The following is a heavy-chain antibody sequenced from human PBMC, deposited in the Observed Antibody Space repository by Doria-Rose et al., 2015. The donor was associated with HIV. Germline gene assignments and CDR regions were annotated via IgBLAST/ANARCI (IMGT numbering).Heavy chain of an antibody. J-gene: IGHJ4*02. CDR2: IKQDGSEK. V-gene: IGHV3-7*05. CDR3: ASSGNYYPFDY. D-gene: IGHD3-22*01. Sequence: SWVRQAPGKGLEWVANIKQDGSEKYYVDSVKGRFTVSRDNAKNSMYLQMNSLRREDTATYYCASSGNYYPFDYWGQGILVIVSS.